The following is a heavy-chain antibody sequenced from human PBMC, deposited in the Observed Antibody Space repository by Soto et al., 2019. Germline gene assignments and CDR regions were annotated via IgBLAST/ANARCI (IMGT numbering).Heavy chain of an antibody. CDR2: ISYDGGNK. J-gene: IGHJ6*02. CDR3: ARDGGVATISIYCYYYGMDV. V-gene: IGHV3-30-3*01. D-gene: IGHD5-12*01. Sequence: PGGSLRLSCAASGFTFSSYAMHWVRQAPGKGLEWVAVISYDGGNKYYADSVKGRFTISRDNSKNTLYLQMNSLRAEDTAVYYCARDGGVATISIYCYYYGMDVWGQGTTVTVSS. CDR1: GFTFSSYA.